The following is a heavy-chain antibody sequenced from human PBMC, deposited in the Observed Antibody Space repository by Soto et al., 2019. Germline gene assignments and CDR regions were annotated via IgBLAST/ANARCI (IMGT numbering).Heavy chain of an antibody. V-gene: IGHV1-69*13. CDR1: GGTFSSYA. D-gene: IGHD4-17*01. CDR3: ARGTYGGIFDY. CDR2: IIPIFGTA. Sequence: GASVKVSCKASGGTFSSYAISWVRQAPGQGLEWMGGIIPIFGTANYAQKFQGRVTITADESTSTAYMELSSLRSEGTAVYYCARGTYGGIFDYWGQGTLVTVSS. J-gene: IGHJ4*02.